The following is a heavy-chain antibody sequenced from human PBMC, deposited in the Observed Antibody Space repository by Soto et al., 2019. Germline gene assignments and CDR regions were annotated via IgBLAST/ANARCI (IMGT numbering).Heavy chain of an antibody. Sequence: EVQLVESGGGLVQPGGSLRLSCAASGFTFSSYSMNWVRQAPGKGLEWVSYISSSSSTIYYADSVKGRFTISRDNAKNSLYRQMNSLRDEDTAVYYCARDKGGYDLGTGDYWGQGTLVSVSS. D-gene: IGHD5-12*01. CDR3: ARDKGGYDLGTGDY. V-gene: IGHV3-48*02. CDR2: ISSSSSTI. J-gene: IGHJ4*02. CDR1: GFTFSSYS.